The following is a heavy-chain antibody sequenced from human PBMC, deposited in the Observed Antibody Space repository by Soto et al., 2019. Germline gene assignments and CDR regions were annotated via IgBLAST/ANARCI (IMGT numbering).Heavy chain of an antibody. Sequence: SETLSLTCTVSGGSISSYYWSWIRQPPGKGLEWIGYIYYSGSTNYNPSLKSRVTISVDTSKNQFSLKLSSVTAADTAVYYCARGYCSGGSCYSNPFDYWGQGTLVTVSS. D-gene: IGHD2-15*01. CDR2: IYYSGST. V-gene: IGHV4-59*01. J-gene: IGHJ4*02. CDR1: GGSISSYY. CDR3: ARGYCSGGSCYSNPFDY.